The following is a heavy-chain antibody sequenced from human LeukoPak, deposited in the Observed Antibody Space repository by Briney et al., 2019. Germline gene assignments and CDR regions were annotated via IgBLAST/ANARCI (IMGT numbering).Heavy chain of an antibody. Sequence: GASVKVSCKASGGTFSSYAISWVRQAPGQGLEWMGIINPSGGSTSYAQKFQGRVTMTRDTSTSTVYMELSSLRSEDTAVYYCARTSSGWYWNYFDYWGQGTLVTVSS. CDR3: ARTSSGWYWNYFDY. V-gene: IGHV1-46*01. D-gene: IGHD6-19*01. J-gene: IGHJ4*02. CDR1: GGTFSSYA. CDR2: INPSGGST.